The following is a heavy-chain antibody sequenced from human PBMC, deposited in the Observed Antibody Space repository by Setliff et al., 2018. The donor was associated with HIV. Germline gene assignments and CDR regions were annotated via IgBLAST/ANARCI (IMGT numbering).Heavy chain of an antibody. CDR2: VYHSGTT. J-gene: IGHJ4*02. CDR1: GYSISTAYY. Sequence: SETLSLTCAVSGYSISTAYYWGWIRQPPGKGLEWIGSVYHSGTTYYNPSLKSRVTISVDMSNNQFSLKVTSVTAADTAVYYCMRGRSITIFGVAYFDFRGQGTQVTVSS. CDR3: MRGRSITIFGVAYFDF. V-gene: IGHV4-38-2*01. D-gene: IGHD3-3*01.